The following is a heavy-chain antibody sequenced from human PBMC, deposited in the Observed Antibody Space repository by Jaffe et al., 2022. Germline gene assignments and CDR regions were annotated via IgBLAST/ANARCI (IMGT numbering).Heavy chain of an antibody. CDR3: ARAISWGSGSGSYYTPLPYYYYYMDV. J-gene: IGHJ6*03. D-gene: IGHD3-10*01. CDR1: GYSISSGYY. Sequence: QVQLQESGPGLVKPSETLSLTCAVSGYSISSGYYWGWIRQPPGKGLEWIGSIYHSGSTYYNPSLKSRVTISVDTSKNQFSLKLSSVTAADTAVYYCARAISWGSGSGSYYTPLPYYYYYMDVWGKGTTVTVSS. CDR2: IYHSGST. V-gene: IGHV4-38-2*01.